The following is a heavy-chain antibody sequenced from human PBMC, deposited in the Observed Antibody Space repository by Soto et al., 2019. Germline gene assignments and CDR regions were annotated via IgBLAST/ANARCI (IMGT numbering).Heavy chain of an antibody. CDR2: ISAYNGNT. Sequence: ASVKVSCKASGYTFTSYGISWVRQAPGQGLEGMGWISAYNGNTNYAQKLQGRVTMTTDTSTSTAYMELRSLRSDDTAVYYCGRGGVAAGTTNYFDYWGQGTLVTVSS. V-gene: IGHV1-18*01. CDR3: GRGGVAAGTTNYFDY. CDR1: GYTFTSYG. D-gene: IGHD6-13*01. J-gene: IGHJ4*02.